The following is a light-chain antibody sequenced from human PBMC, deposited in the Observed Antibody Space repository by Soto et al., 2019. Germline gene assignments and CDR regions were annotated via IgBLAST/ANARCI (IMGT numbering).Light chain of an antibody. CDR1: QSVSSSY. CDR3: HQYGSSPQT. CDR2: GAS. J-gene: IGKJ1*01. Sequence: EIVLTQSPGTLSLSPGERATLSCRTSQSVSSSYLAWYQQKPGQAPRLLIYGASSRATGIPGRFSGSGSGTDFTLTISRLEPEDFAVYYCHQYGSSPQTFGQGTKVEIK. V-gene: IGKV3-20*01.